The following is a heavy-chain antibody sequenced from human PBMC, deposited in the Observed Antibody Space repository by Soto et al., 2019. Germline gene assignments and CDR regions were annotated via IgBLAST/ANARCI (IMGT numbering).Heavy chain of an antibody. V-gene: IGHV4-34*01. CDR2: INHSGST. D-gene: IGHD1-1*01. CDR1: GGSFSGYY. Sequence: PSETLSLTCAVYGGSFSGYYWSWIRQPPGKGLEWIGEINHSGSTNYNPSLKSRVTISVDTSKNQFSLKLSSVTAADTAVYYCARHIQDLGYFDYWGQGTLVTVSS. CDR3: ARHIQDLGYFDY. J-gene: IGHJ4*02.